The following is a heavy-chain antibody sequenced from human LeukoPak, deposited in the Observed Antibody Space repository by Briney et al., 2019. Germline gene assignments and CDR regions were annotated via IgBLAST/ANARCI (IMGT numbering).Heavy chain of an antibody. D-gene: IGHD3-16*02. CDR3: ARLPVTEYAWGSYRDY. Sequence: ASVKVSCKASGYTFTSYDINWVRQATGQGLEWMGWMNPNSGNTGYAQKFQGRVTMTRNTSISTAYMELSSLRSEDTAVYYCARLPVTEYAWGSYRDYWGQGTLVTVSS. CDR2: MNPNSGNT. J-gene: IGHJ4*02. CDR1: GYTFTSYD. V-gene: IGHV1-8*01.